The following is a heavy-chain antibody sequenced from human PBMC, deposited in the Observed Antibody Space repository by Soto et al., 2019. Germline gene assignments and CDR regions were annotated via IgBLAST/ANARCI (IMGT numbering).Heavy chain of an antibody. J-gene: IGHJ6*02. CDR1: GYIFTNFG. D-gene: IGHD6-13*01. CDR2: ISGYNDNT. CDR3: GRDSSSWFYYYYYGMDV. V-gene: IGHV1-18*01. Sequence: QVQLKQSGPEVRKPGASVRVSCKASGYIFTNFGISWVRQAPGQGLEWMGWISGYNDNTHYAQKLQGRVSMTTDTTASTAYMNLRSIRSDDTAINYCGRDSSSWFYYYYYGMDVWGQGTTVTVSS.